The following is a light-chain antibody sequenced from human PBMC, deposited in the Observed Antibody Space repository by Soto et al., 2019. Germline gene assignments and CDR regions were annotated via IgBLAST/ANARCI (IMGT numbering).Light chain of an antibody. Sequence: SYELTQPPSVSVSPGQTASITCSGDKLVNKYACWYQQKPGQAPMLVIYKDRKRPSGIPERFSGSNSGNTATLTISGTQAMDEADYYCQVWDTSTRVFGGGTKLTVL. CDR3: QVWDTSTRV. J-gene: IGLJ3*02. CDR1: KLVNKY. V-gene: IGLV3-1*01. CDR2: KDR.